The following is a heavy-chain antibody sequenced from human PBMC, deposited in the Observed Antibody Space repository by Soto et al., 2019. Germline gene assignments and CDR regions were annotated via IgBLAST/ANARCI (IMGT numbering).Heavy chain of an antibody. CDR1: GLIVTNYW. D-gene: IGHD3-16*01. CDR2: IGPYGTGI. CDR3: TKDTFGGRDS. Sequence: EEQLVESGGGLVQPGGSLRLSCTGSGLIVTNYWVHWVRQSPGKGLVWVSRIGPYGTGISYADSVRGRFTISRDNAKSTVYLQMSSLTAEDTAVYYCTKDTFGGRDSWGQGTLVTVSS. V-gene: IGHV3-74*01. J-gene: IGHJ4*02.